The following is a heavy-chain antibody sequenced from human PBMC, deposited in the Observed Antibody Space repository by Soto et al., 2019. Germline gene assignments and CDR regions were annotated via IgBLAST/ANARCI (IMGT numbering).Heavy chain of an antibody. J-gene: IGHJ4*02. CDR2: IYYSGST. Sequence: QVQLQESGPGLVEPSETLSLTCTVSGYSVSSSSNYWSWIRQPPGKGLEWVAYIYYSGSTNYNPHLRSRVTISIDTSNNQFSLKLNSVTAADTAVYYCTRSFYCSGGSCYGGGFDYWGRGTLVTVSS. V-gene: IGHV4-61*01. CDR3: TRSFYCSGGSCYGGGFDY. D-gene: IGHD2-15*01. CDR1: GYSVSSSSNY.